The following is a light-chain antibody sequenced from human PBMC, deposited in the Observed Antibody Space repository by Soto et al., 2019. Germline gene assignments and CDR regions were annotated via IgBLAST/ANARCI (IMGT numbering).Light chain of an antibody. CDR1: QSVNTY. J-gene: IGKJ1*01. V-gene: IGKV1-39*01. CDR3: QQGYSNPWT. CDR2: AAS. Sequence: IQMTQSPSSLSASVGDRVTITCRASQSVNTYLHWYQQKAGQAPKLLIYAASNLQSGVPSRFSGRGSGTDFTLTVESLQPEDFATYYCQQGYSNPWTFGQGTQVDIK.